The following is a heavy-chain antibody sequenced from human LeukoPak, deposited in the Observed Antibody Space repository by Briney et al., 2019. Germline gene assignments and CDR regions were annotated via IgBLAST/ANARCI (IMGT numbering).Heavy chain of an antibody. V-gene: IGHV4-34*01. CDR2: INHSGST. Sequence: KPSETLSLTCGVYGGSFSGYHWNWIRQPPGEGLEWIGEINHSGSTNYNPSLKSRVTISVDTSKKQLSLRLSSVTAADTAVYFCARGVRIAVADPHLDYWGQGTLVTVSS. CDR1: GGSFSGYH. CDR3: ARGVRIAVADPHLDY. D-gene: IGHD6-19*01. J-gene: IGHJ4*02.